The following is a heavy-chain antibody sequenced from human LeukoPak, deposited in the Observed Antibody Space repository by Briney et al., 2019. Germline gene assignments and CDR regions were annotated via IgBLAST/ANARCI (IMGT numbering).Heavy chain of an antibody. CDR2: IYTSGST. J-gene: IGHJ4*02. CDR1: GGSISSSSYY. V-gene: IGHV4-61*02. CDR3: ARDAHYYDSSGYYYSPYYFDY. Sequence: SETLSLTCTVSGGSISSSSYYWSWIRQPAGKGLEWIGRIYTSGSTNYNPSLKSRVTMSVDTSKNQFSLKLSSVTAADTAVYYCARDAHYYDSSGYYYSPYYFDYWGQGTLVTVSS. D-gene: IGHD3-22*01.